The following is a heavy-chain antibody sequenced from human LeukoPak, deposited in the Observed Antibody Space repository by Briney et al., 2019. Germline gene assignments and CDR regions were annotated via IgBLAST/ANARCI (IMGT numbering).Heavy chain of an antibody. D-gene: IGHD6-19*01. CDR1: GGSISSGDYY. CDR3: ARGGTTVAGTFWFDP. V-gene: IGHV4-30-4*01. Sequence: SETLSLTCTVSGGSISSGDYYWSWIRQPPGKGLEWIGYIYYSGSTYYNPSLKSRVTISVDKSKSQFSLKLSSVTAADTAVYYCARGGTTVAGTFWFDPWGQGTLVTVSS. CDR2: IYYSGST. J-gene: IGHJ5*02.